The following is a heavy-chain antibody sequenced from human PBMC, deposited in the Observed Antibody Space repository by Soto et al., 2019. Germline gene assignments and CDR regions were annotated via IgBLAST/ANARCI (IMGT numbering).Heavy chain of an antibody. D-gene: IGHD1-1*01. Sequence: QVQLVQSGAEVKKPGASVKVSCKAPRYIFTAYFMHWVRQAPGQGLEWMGWINPNNGATHYGLSFQGRVTMNRDTSISTAYMELSSLRSDDTAVYYCASHDTGARFDPWGQGTLVIVSS. CDR1: RYIFTAYF. CDR2: INPNNGAT. CDR3: ASHDTGARFDP. V-gene: IGHV1-2*02. J-gene: IGHJ5*02.